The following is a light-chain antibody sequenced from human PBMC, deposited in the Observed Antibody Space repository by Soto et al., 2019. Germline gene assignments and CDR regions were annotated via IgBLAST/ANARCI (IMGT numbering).Light chain of an antibody. J-gene: IGLJ2*01. V-gene: IGLV2-14*03. CDR3: SSHTSKNTWI. Sequence: QSALTQPASVSGSPGQSITISCTGTSSDIGAYIYVSWYQQHPGKAPKLIISEVSNRPSGVSDRFSGSKSANTASLTISGLLPEDEGDYYCSSHTSKNTWIFGGGTKLTVL. CDR2: EVS. CDR1: SSDIGAYIY.